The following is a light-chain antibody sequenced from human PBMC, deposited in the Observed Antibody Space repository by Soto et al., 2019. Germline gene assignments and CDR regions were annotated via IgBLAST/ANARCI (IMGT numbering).Light chain of an antibody. J-gene: IGLJ1*01. V-gene: IGLV2-14*01. CDR1: SSDVGGYNY. CDR3: SSYTSSSTPYV. CDR2: EVS. Sequence: QSALTQPASVSGSPGQSITISCTGTSSDVGGYNYVSWYQQHPGKAPKLMIYEVSNRPLGVSNRFSGSKSGNTASLTISGLQAADEADYYCSSYTSSSTPYVFGTGTKLTVL.